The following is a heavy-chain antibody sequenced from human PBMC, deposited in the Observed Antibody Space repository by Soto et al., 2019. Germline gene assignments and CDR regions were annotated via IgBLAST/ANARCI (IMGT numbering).Heavy chain of an antibody. J-gene: IGHJ6*02. D-gene: IGHD3-9*01. Sequence: PGESLKISCKGSGYNFNTYWIVWVRQMPGQGLEWMGIIYPGDSDTTYSPSFQGQVTISADKSISTAYLQWSSLKPSDTAMYYWARVGGGTYDWYYYYGVYVWGQGTTVTVSS. CDR2: IYPGDSDT. V-gene: IGHV5-51*01. CDR1: GYNFNTYW. CDR3: ARVGGGTYDWYYYYGVYV.